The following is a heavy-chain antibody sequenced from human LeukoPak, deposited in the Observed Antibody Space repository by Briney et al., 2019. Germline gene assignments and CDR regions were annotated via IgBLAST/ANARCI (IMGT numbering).Heavy chain of an antibody. CDR1: GFTFSSYW. D-gene: IGHD2-15*01. J-gene: IGHJ4*02. CDR2: INSDGGST. Sequence: PGGSLRLSCTASGFTFSSYWMHWVRQAPGKGLVWVSRINSDGGSTSCADSVKGRFTISRDNAKNTLYLQMNSLRAEDTAVYYCARRIQGTAPYYFDYWGQGTLVTVSS. V-gene: IGHV3-74*01. CDR3: ARRIQGTAPYYFDY.